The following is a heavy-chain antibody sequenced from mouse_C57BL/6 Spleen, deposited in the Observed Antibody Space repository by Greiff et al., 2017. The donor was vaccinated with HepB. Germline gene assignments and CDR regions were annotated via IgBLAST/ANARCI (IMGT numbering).Heavy chain of an antibody. CDR1: GISITTGNYR. CDR2: IYYSGTI. D-gene: IGHD1-1*01. Sequence: DVQLVESGPGLVKPSQTVFLTCTVTGISITTGNYRWSWIRQFPGNKLEWIGYIYYSGTITYNPSLTSRTTITRDTPKNQFFLEMNSLTAEDTATYYCARDRIYYYGSSYFDYWGQGTTLTVSS. CDR3: ARDRIYYYGSSYFDY. J-gene: IGHJ2*01. V-gene: IGHV3-5*01.